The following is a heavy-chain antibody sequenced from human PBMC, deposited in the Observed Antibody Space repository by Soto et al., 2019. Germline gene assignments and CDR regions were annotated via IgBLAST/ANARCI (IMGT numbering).Heavy chain of an antibody. J-gene: IGHJ4*02. CDR2: IYYSGST. CDR1: GGSMISYY. Sequence: PSETLSLTCTVSGGSMISYYWSWIRQPPGKGLEWIGYIYYSGSTNYNPSLKSRVTISVDTSKNQFSLKLSSVTAADTAVYYCAREDGDGYNFFGPIGYFDYWGQGTLVTVSS. D-gene: IGHD5-12*01. CDR3: AREDGDGYNFFGPIGYFDY. V-gene: IGHV4-59*01.